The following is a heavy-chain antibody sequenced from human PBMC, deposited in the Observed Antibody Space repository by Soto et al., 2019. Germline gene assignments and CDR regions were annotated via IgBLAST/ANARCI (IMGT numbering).Heavy chain of an antibody. CDR1: GGTFNNYP. J-gene: IGHJ4*02. D-gene: IGHD3-22*01. CDR3: ARRKGDYYDSSGYHYYFDY. V-gene: IGHV1-69*13. CDR2: SIPIFGTA. Sequence: SVKVSCKASGGTFNNYPITWVRQAPGEGLEWMGGSIPIFGTANYAQKFHGRVTISVDESTSTAYMELSSLRSEDTAVYYCARRKGDYYDSSGYHYYFDYWGQGTLVTVSS.